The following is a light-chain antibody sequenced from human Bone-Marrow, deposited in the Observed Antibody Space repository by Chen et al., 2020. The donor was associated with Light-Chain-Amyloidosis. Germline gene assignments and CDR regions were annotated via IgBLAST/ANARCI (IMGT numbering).Light chain of an antibody. CDR2: EVT. Sequence: QSALTQPASVSGSPGQSITISRTGTSSDVGGDNHVSWYQQHPDKAPKLRIYEVTNRPSWVPDRVAGSKSDNTASLTSSGLQTEDEADYFCSSYTITNTLVFGSGTRVTVL. J-gene: IGLJ1*01. CDR3: SSYTITNTLV. CDR1: SSDVGGDNH. V-gene: IGLV2-14*01.